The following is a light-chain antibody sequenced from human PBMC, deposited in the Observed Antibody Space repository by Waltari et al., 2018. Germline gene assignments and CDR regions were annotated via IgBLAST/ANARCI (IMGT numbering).Light chain of an antibody. CDR1: QSISTY. Sequence: DFQMTQSPSSLSASVGDRVTITCRASQSISTYLNWYQQKPGKAPNLLIYAASSLQSGVPSRFSGSGSGTDFTLTISSLQPEDFATYYCQQSYSPLTFRGGTKVEIK. J-gene: IGKJ4*01. CDR2: AAS. V-gene: IGKV1-39*01. CDR3: QQSYSPLT.